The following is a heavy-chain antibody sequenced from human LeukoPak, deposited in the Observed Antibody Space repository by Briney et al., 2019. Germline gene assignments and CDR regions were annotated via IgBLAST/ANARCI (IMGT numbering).Heavy chain of an antibody. Sequence: PSETLSLTCAVYGGSFSGYYWSWIRQPPGKGLEWIGEINHSGSTNYNPSLKSRVTISVDTSKNQFSLKLSSVIAADTAVYYCTARAGGQLSPYYYYMDVWGKGTTVTVSS. D-gene: IGHD6-6*01. CDR3: TARAGGQLSPYYYYMDV. V-gene: IGHV4-34*01. J-gene: IGHJ6*03. CDR2: INHSGST. CDR1: GGSFSGYY.